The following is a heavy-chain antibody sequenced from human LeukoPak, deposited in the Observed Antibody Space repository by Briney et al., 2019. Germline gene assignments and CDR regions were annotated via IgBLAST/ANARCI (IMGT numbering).Heavy chain of an antibody. D-gene: IGHD5-24*01. Sequence: PSQTLSLTCTVSGGSISSGSYYWSWIRQPAGKGLEWIGRIYTSGSTNYNPSLKSRGTISADTSKNQFSLKLSSVTAADTAVYYCARDDSPDGINYWGQGTLVTVSS. CDR3: ARDDSPDGINY. J-gene: IGHJ4*02. V-gene: IGHV4-61*02. CDR2: IYTSGST. CDR1: GGSISSGSYY.